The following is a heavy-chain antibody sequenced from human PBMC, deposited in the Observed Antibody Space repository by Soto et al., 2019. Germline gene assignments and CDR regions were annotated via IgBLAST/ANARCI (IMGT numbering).Heavy chain of an antibody. J-gene: IGHJ4*02. Sequence: GASVKVSCKASGYTFTGYYMHWVRQAPGQGLEWMGWINPNSGGTNYAQKFQGRVTMTRDTSIRTAYMELSRLRSDDTAVYYCARALRTYYDFWSGFFGWGQGTLVTVSS. CDR3: ARALRTYYDFWSGFFG. CDR1: GYTFTGYY. V-gene: IGHV1-2*02. CDR2: INPNSGGT. D-gene: IGHD3-3*01.